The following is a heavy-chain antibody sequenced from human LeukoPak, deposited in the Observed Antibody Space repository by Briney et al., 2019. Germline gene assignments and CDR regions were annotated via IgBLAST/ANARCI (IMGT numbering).Heavy chain of an antibody. D-gene: IGHD3-22*01. Sequence: ASVKVSCKASGYTFTGYYIHWVRQAPGQGLEWMGWINSNSGGTKYVQKFHGRVTITRDTASSTAYMEPSRLRSDDTAVYYCARVQFKVEDYYDSSGYPWAFDYWGQGALVTVSS. CDR2: INSNSGGT. CDR1: GYTFTGYY. V-gene: IGHV1-2*02. CDR3: ARVQFKVEDYYDSSGYPWAFDY. J-gene: IGHJ4*02.